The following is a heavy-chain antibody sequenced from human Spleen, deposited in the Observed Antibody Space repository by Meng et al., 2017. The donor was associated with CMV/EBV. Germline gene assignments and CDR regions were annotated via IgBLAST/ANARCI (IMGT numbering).Heavy chain of an antibody. CDR3: ARGEGAFDY. CDR2: ISSSGSTI. CDR1: GFTFSSYG. J-gene: IGHJ4*02. Sequence: GESLKISCAASGFTFSSYGMHWVRQAPGKGLEWVSYISSSGSTIYYADSVKGRFTISRDNAKNSLYLQMNSLRAEDTAVYYCARGEGAFDYWGQGTLVTVSS. V-gene: IGHV3-48*04. D-gene: IGHD3-16*01.